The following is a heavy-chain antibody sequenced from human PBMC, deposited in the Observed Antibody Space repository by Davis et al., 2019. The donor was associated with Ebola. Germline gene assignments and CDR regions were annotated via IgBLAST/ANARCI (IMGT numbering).Heavy chain of an antibody. V-gene: IGHV3-30*02. Sequence: GGSLRLSCAASGFTFSSYGMHWVRQAPGKGLEWVAVIWYDGSNKYYADSVKGRFTISRDNSKNTLYLQMNSLRAEDTAVYYCAKEILGCSGGSCLWYYYYGMDVWGQGTTVTVSS. J-gene: IGHJ6*02. D-gene: IGHD2-15*01. CDR2: IWYDGSNK. CDR1: GFTFSSYG. CDR3: AKEILGCSGGSCLWYYYYGMDV.